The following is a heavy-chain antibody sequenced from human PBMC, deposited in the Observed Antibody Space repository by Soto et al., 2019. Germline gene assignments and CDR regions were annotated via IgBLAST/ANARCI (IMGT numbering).Heavy chain of an antibody. CDR3: ARHLHVSSSWYSGMDV. V-gene: IGHV5-51*01. J-gene: IGHJ6*02. D-gene: IGHD6-13*01. CDR2: IYPGDSDT. CDR1: GYSFTSYC. Sequence: PGEALKISFKGSGYSFTSYCNGGGRQRPRKGLEWMGIIYPGDSDTSYSPSFQGQVTISADKSISTAYLQWSSLKASDTAMYYCARHLHVSSSWYSGMDVWGQGTTVTVSS.